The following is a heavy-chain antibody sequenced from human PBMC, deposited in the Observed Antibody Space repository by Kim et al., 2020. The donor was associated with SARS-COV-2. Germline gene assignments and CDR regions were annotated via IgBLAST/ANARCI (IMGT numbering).Heavy chain of an antibody. J-gene: IGHJ6*02. CDR1: GGSISSGGYS. CDR3: ARAMNWATNYYYYYGMDV. V-gene: IGHV4-30-2*01. CDR2: IYHSGST. Sequence: SETLSLTCAVSGGSISSGGYSWSWIRQPPGKGLEWIGYIYHSGSTYYNPSLKSRVTISVDRSKNQFSLKLSSVTAADTAVYYCARAMNWATNYYYYYGMDVWGQGTTVTVSS. D-gene: IGHD7-27*01.